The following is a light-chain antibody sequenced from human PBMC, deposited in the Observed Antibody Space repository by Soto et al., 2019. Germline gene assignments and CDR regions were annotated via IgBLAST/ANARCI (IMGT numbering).Light chain of an antibody. CDR3: GSKAGSDKHVV. CDR1: SSDIRVSNY. CDR2: EVT. J-gene: IGLJ2*01. V-gene: IGLV2-8*01. Sequence: QSALTQPHSASGSPGQSVTLSCSGISSDIRVSNYVSWYQQHPGKAPKLVVSEVTKRPSGVPDRFSGSRSGTTAFLTISGLQTEDEADYYCGSKAGSDKHVVFGGGTKLTVL.